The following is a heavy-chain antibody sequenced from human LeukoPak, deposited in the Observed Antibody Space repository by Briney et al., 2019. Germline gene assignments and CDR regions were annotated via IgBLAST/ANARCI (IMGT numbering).Heavy chain of an antibody. CDR2: ISSSSSTI. D-gene: IGHD6-13*01. Sequence: PGGFLRLSCAASGFTFSSYSMNWVRQAPGKGLEWVSYISSSSSTIYYADSVKGRFTISRDNAKNSLYLQMNSLRAEDTAVYYCARENVAAAGGFDPWGQGTLVTVSS. CDR3: ARENVAAAGGFDP. CDR1: GFTFSSYS. V-gene: IGHV3-48*04. J-gene: IGHJ5*02.